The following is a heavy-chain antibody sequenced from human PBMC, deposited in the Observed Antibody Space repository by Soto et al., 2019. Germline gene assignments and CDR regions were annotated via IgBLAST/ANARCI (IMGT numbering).Heavy chain of an antibody. Sequence: QLQLQESGPGLLRPSETLSLTCNVSSGSLGSSSYYWGWIRQSQGKGLEWIGNIYYSGNTFYNPSLKSLVTITVDTSKNQFYLHLSSVTAADTAIFYCASIAAPGTTHFDFWGQGTLVTVSS. CDR2: IYYSGNT. J-gene: IGHJ4*02. CDR1: SGSLGSSSYY. D-gene: IGHD6-13*01. CDR3: ASIAAPGTTHFDF. V-gene: IGHV4-39*01.